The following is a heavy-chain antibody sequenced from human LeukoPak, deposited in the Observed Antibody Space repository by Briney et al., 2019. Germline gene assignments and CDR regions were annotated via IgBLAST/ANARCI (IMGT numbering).Heavy chain of an antibody. Sequence: GGSLTLSCAASGFTFSNYGMNWVRHAPGKGLEWLTFIRYDGTNTYYRDSVKGRFTISRDNSKNTLFLQMHGLRPEDTAVYYCAPEATNVAGSWGQGTLVIVSS. CDR3: APEATNVAGS. CDR1: GFTFSNYG. CDR2: IRYDGTNT. V-gene: IGHV3-30*02. D-gene: IGHD1-1*01. J-gene: IGHJ4*02.